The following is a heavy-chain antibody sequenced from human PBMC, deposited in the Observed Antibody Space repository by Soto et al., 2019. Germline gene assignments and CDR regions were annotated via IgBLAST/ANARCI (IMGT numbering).Heavy chain of an antibody. Sequence: QVQLQESGPGLVKPSETLSLTCTVSGGSISSYFWSWIRQPPGKGLEWIGYVYSSGSSNSNPSLKRRVTISVDPSNNQLSLRLSSVTAADTAVYYCARRYCSGGCFFDYWGQGTLVTVSS. D-gene: IGHD2-15*01. CDR3: ARRYCSGGCFFDY. V-gene: IGHV4-59*08. CDR2: VYSSGSS. CDR1: GGSISSYF. J-gene: IGHJ4*02.